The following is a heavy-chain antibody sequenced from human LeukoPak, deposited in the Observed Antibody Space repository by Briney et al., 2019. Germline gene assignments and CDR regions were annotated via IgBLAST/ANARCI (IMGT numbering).Heavy chain of an antibody. D-gene: IGHD6-19*01. CDR1: GYSFINYY. CDR3: ARQYSSGWYRHFDY. Sequence: GESLKISCRRSGYSFINYYIGWVRQMPGKGLEWMGVTYPGGSDTRYSPSFQGQVTISADKSTTTVYLQWSSLKASDSGMYYCARQYSSGWYRHFDYWGQGTLVTVSS. J-gene: IGHJ4*02. V-gene: IGHV5-51*01. CDR2: TYPGGSDT.